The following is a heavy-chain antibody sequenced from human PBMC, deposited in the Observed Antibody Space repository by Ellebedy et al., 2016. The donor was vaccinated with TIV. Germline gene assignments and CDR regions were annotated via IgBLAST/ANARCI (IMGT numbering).Heavy chain of an antibody. J-gene: IGHJ6*02. V-gene: IGHV1-18*01. D-gene: IGHD3-16*01. CDR2: ISVHNGNT. CDR1: GYTFTSYY. Sequence: ASVKVSCKASGYTFTSYYIHWVRQAPGQGLEWMGWISVHNGNTKYAQKFQGRVTMTTDTSTSIAYMELRSLRSDDTAVYYCARSLGDPNYYYYGMDVWGQGTTVTVSS. CDR3: ARSLGDPNYYYYGMDV.